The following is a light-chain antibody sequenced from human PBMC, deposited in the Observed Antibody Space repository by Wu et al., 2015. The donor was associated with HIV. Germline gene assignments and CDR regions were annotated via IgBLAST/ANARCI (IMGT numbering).Light chain of an antibody. CDR3: LQQYKWPLT. V-gene: IGKV3-11*01. CDR2: DAS. Sequence: EVVMTQSPATLSVSPGDRATFSCRASQSVNSYLAWYQQKPGQAPRLLIYDASNRAAGIPARFSGSGSVTDFTLTIDSLEPEDSAIYYCLQQYKWPLTFGQGTRLEIK. J-gene: IGKJ5*01. CDR1: QSVNSY.